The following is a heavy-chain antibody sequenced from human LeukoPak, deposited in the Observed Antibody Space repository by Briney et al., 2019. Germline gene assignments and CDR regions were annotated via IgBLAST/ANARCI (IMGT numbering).Heavy chain of an antibody. Sequence: PGGSLRLSCAVSGITLSNYAMTWVRQAPGKGLEWVAGISGSGGGTNYADSVKGRFTISRDNAKNALYLQMNNLRVDDTAVYFCAKRGVVIRVILVGFHKEAYYFDSWGQGALGTVSS. CDR3: AKRGVVIRVILVGFHKEAYYFDS. CDR2: ISGSGGGT. V-gene: IGHV3-23*01. J-gene: IGHJ4*02. CDR1: GITLSNYA. D-gene: IGHD3-22*01.